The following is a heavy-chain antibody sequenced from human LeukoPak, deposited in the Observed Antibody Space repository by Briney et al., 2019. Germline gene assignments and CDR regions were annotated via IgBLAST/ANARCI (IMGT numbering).Heavy chain of an antibody. J-gene: IGHJ4*02. Sequence: ASVKVSCKASGYTFTSYGISWVRQAPGQGLEWMGWISAYNGNTNYAQKLQGRVTMTTDTFTSTAYMELRSLRSDDTAVYYCARDWASVWEDRYTFDYWGQGTLVTVSS. V-gene: IGHV1-18*01. CDR1: GYTFTSYG. D-gene: IGHD1-1*01. CDR3: ARDWASVWEDRYTFDY. CDR2: ISAYNGNT.